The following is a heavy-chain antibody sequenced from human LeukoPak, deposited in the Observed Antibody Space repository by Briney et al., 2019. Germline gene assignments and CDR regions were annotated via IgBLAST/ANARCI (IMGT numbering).Heavy chain of an antibody. CDR2: ITGSGGST. Sequence: GGSLRLSCAASGFTFSNYNMGWVRQAAGKGLEWVSVITGSGGSTFYADSVKGRFTMSRYNSKNTLYMQMNSLRAEDTAVYYCAKMQGYIDPFDIWGQGTLVTVSS. D-gene: IGHD1-1*01. CDR3: AKMQGYIDPFDI. J-gene: IGHJ3*02. CDR1: GFTFSNYN. V-gene: IGHV3-23*01.